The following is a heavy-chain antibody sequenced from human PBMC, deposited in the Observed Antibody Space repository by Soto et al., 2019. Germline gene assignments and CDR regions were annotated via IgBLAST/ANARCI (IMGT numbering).Heavy chain of an antibody. J-gene: IGHJ3*02. CDR3: ARGKHTAMVLRSDI. CDR2: ISYDGSNK. CDR1: GFTFSSYA. V-gene: IGHV3-30-3*01. Sequence: GGSLRLSCAASGFTFSSYAMHWVRQAPGKGLEWVAVISYDGSNKYYADSVKGRFTISRDNSKNTLYLQMNSLRAEDTAVYYCARGKHTAMVLRSDIWGQGTMVTVSS. D-gene: IGHD5-18*01.